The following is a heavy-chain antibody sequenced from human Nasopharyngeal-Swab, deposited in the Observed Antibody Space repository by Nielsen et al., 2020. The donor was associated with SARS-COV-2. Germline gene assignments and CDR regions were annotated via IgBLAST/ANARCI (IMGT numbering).Heavy chain of an antibody. J-gene: IGHJ6*02. CDR2: INSRSSNI. V-gene: IGHV3-48*04. CDR3: ARVAVKDYYYFAMDV. CDR1: GFKFDSFN. Sequence: GGSLRLSCAASGFKFDSFNMNWVRRAPGGGLEWLSYINSRSSNIKYADSVQGRFTISRDNAKNSLYLQMDSLRTDDTAVYYCARVAVKDYYYFAMDVWGQGTTVTVSS. D-gene: IGHD4-17*01.